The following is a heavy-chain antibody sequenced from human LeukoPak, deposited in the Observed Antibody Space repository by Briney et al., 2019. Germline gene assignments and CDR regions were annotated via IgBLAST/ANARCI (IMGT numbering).Heavy chain of an antibody. CDR1: GYTFTGCY. J-gene: IGHJ4*02. CDR3: ARAGSGDFDY. Sequence: ASVKVSCKASGYTFTGCYIHWVRQAPGQELEWMGWINPNSGGTNYAQKFQGRVTMTRDTSISTAYVELSRLKSDDTAVYYCARAGSGDFDYWGQGTLVTVSS. V-gene: IGHV1-2*02. D-gene: IGHD3-10*01. CDR2: INPNSGGT.